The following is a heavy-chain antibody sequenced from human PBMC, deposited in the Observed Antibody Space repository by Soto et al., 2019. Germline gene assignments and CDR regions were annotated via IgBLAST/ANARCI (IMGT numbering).Heavy chain of an antibody. CDR1: GFSLNSYA. D-gene: IGHD4-4*01. V-gene: IGHV3-30-3*01. CDR2: ISYDGSNK. J-gene: IGHJ6*02. Sequence: GGSLRLSCAAPGFSLNSYAMHWVRQAPGKGLAWVAVISYDGSNKFYGDSVKGGFTISRDNSNNTVYLQMDSLRTEDTAVYYSDNDSSSHTCYRQGSLDALGHGT. CDR3: DNDSSSHTCYRQGSLDA.